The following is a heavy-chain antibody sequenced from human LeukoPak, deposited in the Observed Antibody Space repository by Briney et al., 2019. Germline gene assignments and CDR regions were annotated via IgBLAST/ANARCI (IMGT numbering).Heavy chain of an antibody. CDR2: INHSGST. CDR1: GGSFSGYY. J-gene: IGHJ5*02. Sequence: SETLSLTCAVYGGSFSGYYWSWIRQPPGKGLEWIGEINHSGSTNYNPSLKSRVPISVDTSKNQFSLKLSSVTAADTAVYYCARSTVVVPAAMEYNWFDPWGQGTLVTVSS. D-gene: IGHD2-2*01. CDR3: ARSTVVVPAAMEYNWFDP. V-gene: IGHV4-34*01.